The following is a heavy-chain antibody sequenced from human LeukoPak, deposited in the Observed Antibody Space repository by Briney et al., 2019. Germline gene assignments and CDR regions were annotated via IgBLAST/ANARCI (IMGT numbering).Heavy chain of an antibody. CDR2: IGGNSDYA. Sequence: SGGSLRLSCAASGFIFSTNAMAWVRQAPGKGLEWVSAIGGNSDYAFYADSVKGRFTTSRDNSKNTLYLQMNSLRAEDTAVYYCAKATRELLNGYFDYWGQGTLVTVSS. D-gene: IGHD1-26*01. CDR1: GFIFSTNA. J-gene: IGHJ4*02. CDR3: AKATRELLNGYFDY. V-gene: IGHV3-23*01.